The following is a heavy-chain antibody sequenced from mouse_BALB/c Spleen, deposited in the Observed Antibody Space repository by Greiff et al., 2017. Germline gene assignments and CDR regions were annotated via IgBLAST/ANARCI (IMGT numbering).Heavy chain of an antibody. Sequence: QVQLKESGAELAKPGASVKMSCKASGYTFTSYWMHWVKQRPGQGLEWIGYINPSTGYTEYNQKFKDKATLTADKSSSTAYMQLSSLTSEDSAVYYCARGGNHWGYAMDYWGQGTSVTVSS. J-gene: IGHJ4*01. CDR2: INPSTGYT. V-gene: IGHV1-7*01. CDR3: ARGGNHWGYAMDY. D-gene: IGHD2-1*01. CDR1: GYTFTSYW.